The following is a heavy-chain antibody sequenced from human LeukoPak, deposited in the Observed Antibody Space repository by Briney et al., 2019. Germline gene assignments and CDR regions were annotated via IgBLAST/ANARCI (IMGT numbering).Heavy chain of an antibody. CDR3: ARDSGRLHRYWFDP. V-gene: IGHV1-18*01. CDR2: ISAYNGNT. Sequence: ASVKVSCKASGYTFTSYGISWVRQAPGQGLEWMGWISAYNGNTNYAQKLQGRVTMTTDTSTSTAYMELRSLRSDDTAVYYCARDSGRLHRYWFDPWGQGTLVTVSS. J-gene: IGHJ5*02. CDR1: GYTFTSYG. D-gene: IGHD4-11*01.